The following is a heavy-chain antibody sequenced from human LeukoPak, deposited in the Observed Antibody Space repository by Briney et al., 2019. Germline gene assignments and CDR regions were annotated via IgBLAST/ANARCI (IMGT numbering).Heavy chain of an antibody. CDR1: GFTFNSFA. V-gene: IGHV3-33*01. CDR3: ARPYGDYYFDY. Sequence: GKSLRLSCAASGFTFNSFAMHWVRQAPGKGLEWVAVIWYGGSNKYYADSVKGRFTISRDNSKNTVYLQMNSLRAEDSAIYYCARPYGDYYFDYWGQGTLVTVSS. CDR2: IWYGGSNK. J-gene: IGHJ4*02. D-gene: IGHD4-17*01.